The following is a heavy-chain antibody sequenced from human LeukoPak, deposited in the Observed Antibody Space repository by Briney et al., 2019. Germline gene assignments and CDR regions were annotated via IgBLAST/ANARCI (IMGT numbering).Heavy chain of an antibody. J-gene: IGHJ4*02. CDR2: MNPKTGNT. Sequence: ASVKVSCKASGYTFSSYDINWVRQAAGQGLEWMGWMNPKTGNTGFSQKFQGRVTITRDTSISTAYMELSRLTSEDTGVYYCTRGLPRDGLVVIAAANEYWGQRSLVTVSS. D-gene: IGHD2-2*01. CDR1: GYTFSSYD. V-gene: IGHV1-8*03. CDR3: TRGLPRDGLVVIAAANEY.